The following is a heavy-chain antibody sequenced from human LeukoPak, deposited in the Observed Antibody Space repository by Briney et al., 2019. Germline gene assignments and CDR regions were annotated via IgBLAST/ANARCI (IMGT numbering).Heavy chain of an antibody. CDR3: AREWYSSSWYDY. CDR2: IYHSGST. V-gene: IGHV4-38-2*02. CDR1: GYSISSGYY. J-gene: IGHJ4*02. Sequence: SETLSLTCAVSGYSISSGYYWGWIRQPPGKGLEWIGSIYHSGSTYYNPSLKSRVTISVDTSKNQFSLKLSSVTAADTAVYYCAREWYSSSWYDYRGQGTLVTVSS. D-gene: IGHD6-13*01.